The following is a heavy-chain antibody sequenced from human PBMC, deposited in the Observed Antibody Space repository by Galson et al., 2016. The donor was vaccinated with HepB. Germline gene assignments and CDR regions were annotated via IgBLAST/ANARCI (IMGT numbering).Heavy chain of an antibody. CDR3: AKISLVGYTSGWGGSLES. D-gene: IGHD6-19*01. CDR2: IRGSGTGT. J-gene: IGHJ3*02. CDR1: GFSISIYS. Sequence: SLRLSCAASGFSISIYSMNWVRQAPGKGLEWVSAIRGSGTGTSYTDSVKGRFTISRDNSKNTLYLQMNSLRAEDAAVYYCAKISLVGYTSGWGGSLESWGTVTMVTASS. V-gene: IGHV3-23*01.